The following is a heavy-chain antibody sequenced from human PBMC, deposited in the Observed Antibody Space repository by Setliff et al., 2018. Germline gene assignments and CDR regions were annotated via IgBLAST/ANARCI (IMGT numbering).Heavy chain of an antibody. V-gene: IGHV4-34*01. J-gene: IGHJ4*02. CDR3: ARGRNVAAHLFDS. CDR2: INHSGNT. D-gene: IGHD6-6*01. CDR1: GGSFSDYY. Sequence: SETLSLTCVVYGGSFSDYYWTWIRQPPGKALEWIGEINHSGNTKYNPSLKSRVTISVDTSMNQFSLKLSSVTAADRAVYYCARGRNVAAHLFDSWGQGTLVTVSS.